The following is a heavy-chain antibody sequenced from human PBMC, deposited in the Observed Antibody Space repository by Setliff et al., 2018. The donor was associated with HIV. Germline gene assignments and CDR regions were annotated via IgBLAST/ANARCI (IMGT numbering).Heavy chain of an antibody. CDR3: ARQNIAARSLDF. Sequence: SETLSLTCTVSGGSISSYYWSWIRQPPGKGLEWIGYIYYSGSTNYNPSLKSRVTISVDTSKNQFSLKLTSMTAADSAVYYCARQNIAARSLDFWGRGTLVTVS. CDR1: GGSISSYY. J-gene: IGHJ4*02. V-gene: IGHV4-59*08. CDR2: IYYSGST. D-gene: IGHD6-6*01.